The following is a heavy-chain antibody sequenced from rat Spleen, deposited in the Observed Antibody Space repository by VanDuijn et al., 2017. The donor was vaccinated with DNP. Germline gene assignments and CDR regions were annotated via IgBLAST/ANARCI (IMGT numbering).Heavy chain of an antibody. CDR2: ITSSGSDT. J-gene: IGHJ2*01. CDR1: GFTFSHYY. D-gene: IGHD1-5*01. V-gene: IGHV5-25*01. CDR3: ASLQRGDY. Sequence: EVQLVESGGGLVQPGRSMKLSCAASGFTFSHYYMAWVRQAPTKGLEWVASITSSGSDTYYPDSVKGRFTVSRDNAKSSLYLQMDSLRSEDTATYYCASLQRGDYWGQGVMVTVSS.